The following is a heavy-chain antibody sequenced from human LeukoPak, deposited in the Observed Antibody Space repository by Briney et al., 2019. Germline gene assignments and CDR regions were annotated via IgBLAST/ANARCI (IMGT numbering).Heavy chain of an antibody. V-gene: IGHV3-23*01. D-gene: IGHD6-19*01. Sequence: GGSLRLSCAASRFTFSGYAMYWVRQAPGKGLEWVSCIDASGVNTYYADSVKGRFTISRDNSNNTLYLQMNSLRAEDTAVYYCARTTGIAVAGTGNWFDPWGQGTLVTVSS. CDR3: ARTTGIAVAGTGNWFDP. J-gene: IGHJ5*02. CDR2: IDASGVNT. CDR1: RFTFSGYA.